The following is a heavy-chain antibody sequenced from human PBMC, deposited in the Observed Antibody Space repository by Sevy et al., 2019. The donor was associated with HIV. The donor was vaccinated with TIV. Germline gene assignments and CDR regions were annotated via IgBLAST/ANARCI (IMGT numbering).Heavy chain of an antibody. D-gene: IGHD3-9*01. CDR2: IYFSGYT. CDR3: ATDQYYDIVTGRFAVDV. J-gene: IGHJ6*02. V-gene: IGHV4-61*08. Sequence: SETLSLTCTVSGVSLISGEYFWTWIRQPPGKGLEWIGSIYFSGYTNYSPSLKSRVTVSIDTSKNQFFLRLSSVAAAETAACYCATDQYYDIVTGRFAVDVWGQGTTVTVSS. CDR1: GVSLISGEYF.